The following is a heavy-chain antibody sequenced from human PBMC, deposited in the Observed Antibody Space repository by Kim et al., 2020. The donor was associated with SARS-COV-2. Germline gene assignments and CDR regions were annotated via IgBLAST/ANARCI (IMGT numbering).Heavy chain of an antibody. V-gene: IGHV4-34*01. CDR3: ARGRRQWLVTANWFDP. CDR2: INHSGST. D-gene: IGHD6-19*01. J-gene: IGHJ5*02. CDR1: GGSFSGYY. Sequence: SETLSLTCAVYGGSFSGYYWSWIRQPPGKGLEWIGEINHSGSTNYNPSLKSRVTISVDTSKNQFSLKLSSVTAADTAVYYCARGRRQWLVTANWFDPWGQGTLVTVSS.